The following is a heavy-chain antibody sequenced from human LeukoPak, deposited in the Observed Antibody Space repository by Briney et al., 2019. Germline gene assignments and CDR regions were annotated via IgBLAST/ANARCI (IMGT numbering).Heavy chain of an antibody. CDR1: GGSISSYY. CDR3: ARGSPRSSSSWIDY. CDR2: IYYSGST. Sequence: SETLSLTCTVSGGSISSYYWSWIRQPPGKGLEWIGYIYYSGSTNYNPSLKSRVTISVDTSKNQFSLKLSSVTAADTAVYYCARGSPRSSSSWIDYWGQGTLVTVSS. J-gene: IGHJ4*02. V-gene: IGHV4-59*01. D-gene: IGHD6-13*01.